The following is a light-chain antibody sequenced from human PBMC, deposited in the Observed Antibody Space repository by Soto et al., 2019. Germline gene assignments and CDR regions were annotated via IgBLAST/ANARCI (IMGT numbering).Light chain of an antibody. J-gene: IGKJ1*01. CDR3: QQYNSDSS. CDR2: KAS. Sequence: IQMTQSPSTLSASVGDRVTITCRASQSISIWLAWYQQKPGKAPTLLIYKASSLESEVPSRFSGSGSGTECTLTINNLQPDDSATYYCQQYNSDSSFGQGTKVEIK. CDR1: QSISIW. V-gene: IGKV1-5*03.